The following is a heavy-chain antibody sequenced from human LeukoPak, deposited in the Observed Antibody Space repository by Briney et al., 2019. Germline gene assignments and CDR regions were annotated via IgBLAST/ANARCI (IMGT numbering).Heavy chain of an antibody. CDR2: IRSKANSYAT. CDR3: TLGGCSSTSCYNWFDP. J-gene: IGHJ5*02. D-gene: IGHD2-2*01. V-gene: IGHV3-73*01. Sequence: PGRSLRLSCAVYGFTFSGSAMHWVRQASRNGLEWVGRIRSKANSYATAYAASVEGRFTISRDDSKNTAYLQMNSLKTEDTAVYYCTLGGCSSTSCYNWFDPWGQGTLVTVSS. CDR1: GFTFSGSA.